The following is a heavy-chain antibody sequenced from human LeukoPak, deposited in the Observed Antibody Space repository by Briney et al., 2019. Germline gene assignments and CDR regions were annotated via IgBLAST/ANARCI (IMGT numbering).Heavy chain of an antibody. D-gene: IGHD5-12*01. J-gene: IGHJ6*02. V-gene: IGHV1-8*02. CDR1: GYTFTGYY. CDR3: ARAGRLRFIYYYGMDV. CDR2: INPNSGNT. Sequence: ASVKVSCKASGYTFTGYYMHWVRQAPGQGLEWMGWINPNSGNTGYAQKFQGRVTMTRNTSISTAYMELSSLRSEDTAVYYCARAGRLRFIYYYGMDVWGQGTTVTVSS.